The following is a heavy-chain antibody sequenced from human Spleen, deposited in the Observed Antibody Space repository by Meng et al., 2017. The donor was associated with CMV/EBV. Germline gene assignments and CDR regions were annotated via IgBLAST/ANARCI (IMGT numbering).Heavy chain of an antibody. CDR3: ARDPIVGAWGGFNY. J-gene: IGHJ4*02. CDR1: GGSISSSSYY. V-gene: IGHV4-39*01. Sequence: QLQESGPGLVKPSETLSLTYTVSGGSISSSSYYWGWIRQPPGKGLEWIGSIYYSGSTYYNPSLKSRVTISVDTSKNQFSLKLSSVTAADTAVYYCARDPIVGAWGGFNYWGQGTLVTVSS. CDR2: IYYSGST. D-gene: IGHD1-26*01.